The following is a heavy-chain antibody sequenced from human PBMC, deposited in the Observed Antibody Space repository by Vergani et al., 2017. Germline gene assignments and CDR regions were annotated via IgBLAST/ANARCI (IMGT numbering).Heavy chain of an antibody. J-gene: IGHJ4*02. CDR3: ARNTTYTDS. Sequence: EVELVHSGPEMRQPGASLQISCKGSEYSFGNYWLGWVRQMPGKGLEWMGIIYPAYSDTSYSPSFHGQVTISADKSISTAFLQWDSLKASDTALYYCARNTTYTDSWGQGTLVTVSS. D-gene: IGHD1-1*01. CDR1: EYSFGNYW. V-gene: IGHV5-51*03. CDR2: IYPAYSDT.